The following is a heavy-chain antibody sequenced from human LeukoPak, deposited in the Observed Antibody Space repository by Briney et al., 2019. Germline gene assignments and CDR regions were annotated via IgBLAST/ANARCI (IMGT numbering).Heavy chain of an antibody. V-gene: IGHV3-66*02. J-gene: IGHJ6*03. CDR1: GFTVSSNY. Sequence: GGSLRLSCAASGFTVSSNYMSWVRQAPGKGLEWVSVIYSGGSTYYADSVKGRFTISRDNSKNTLYLQMNSLRAEDTAVYYCASAEYSGSYYSEYYYYYMDVWGKGTTVTVSS. CDR2: IYSGGST. CDR3: ASAEYSGSYYSEYYYYYMDV. D-gene: IGHD1-26*01.